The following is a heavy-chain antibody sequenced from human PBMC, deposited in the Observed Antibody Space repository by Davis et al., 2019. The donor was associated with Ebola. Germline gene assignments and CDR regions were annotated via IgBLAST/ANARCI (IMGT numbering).Heavy chain of an antibody. CDR1: GYTFTSYA. CDR2: INAGNGNT. V-gene: IGHV1-3*01. J-gene: IGHJ3*02. D-gene: IGHD4-17*01. CDR3: ARAVGYGDYSDAFDI. Sequence: ASVKVSCKASGYTFTSYAMHWVRQAPGQRLEWMGWINAGNGNTKYSQKFQGRVTITRDTSASTAYMELSSLRSEDTAVYYCARAVGYGDYSDAFDIWGQGTLVTVSS.